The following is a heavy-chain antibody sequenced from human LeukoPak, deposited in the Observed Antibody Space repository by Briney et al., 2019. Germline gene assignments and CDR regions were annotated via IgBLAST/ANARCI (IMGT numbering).Heavy chain of an antibody. CDR3: ARRRDGYNREGYYFDY. D-gene: IGHD5-24*01. CDR2: IYYSGST. V-gene: IGHV4-39*07. CDR1: GGSISSNSYY. J-gene: IGHJ4*02. Sequence: SETLSLTCAVSGGSISSNSYYWGWIRQPPGKGLEWIGSIYYSGSTYYNPSLKSRVTISVDTSKNQFSLKLSSVTAADTAVYYCARRRDGYNREGYYFDYWGQGTLVTVSS.